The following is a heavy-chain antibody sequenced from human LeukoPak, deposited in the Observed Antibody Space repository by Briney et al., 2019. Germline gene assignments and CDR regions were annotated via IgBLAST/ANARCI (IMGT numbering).Heavy chain of an antibody. J-gene: IGHJ4*02. CDR1: GGSISSSSYY. CDR3: ARIIRGYSYGPHNWFDY. Sequence: SETLSLTCTVSGGSISSSSYYWGWIRQPPGKGLECIGSIYYSGSTYYNPSLKSRVTISVDTSKNQFSLKLSSVTAADTAVYYCARIIRGYSYGPHNWFDYWGQGTLVTVSS. D-gene: IGHD5-18*01. CDR2: IYYSGST. V-gene: IGHV4-39*01.